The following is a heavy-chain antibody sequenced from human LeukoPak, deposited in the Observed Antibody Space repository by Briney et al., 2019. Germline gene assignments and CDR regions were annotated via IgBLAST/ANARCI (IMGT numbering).Heavy chain of an antibody. CDR1: GFTFSSNW. CDR3: AREGGYYYGSGSWGAFGI. J-gene: IGHJ3*02. D-gene: IGHD3-10*01. CDR2: IKQDGSEK. V-gene: IGHV3-7*01. Sequence: GGSLRLSCAASGFTFSSNWLTWVRQAPGKGLEWVANIKQDGSEKYYVDSVKGRFTISRDNAKNSLFLQMNSLRAEDTAVYYCAREGGYYYGSGSWGAFGIWGQGTMVTVSS.